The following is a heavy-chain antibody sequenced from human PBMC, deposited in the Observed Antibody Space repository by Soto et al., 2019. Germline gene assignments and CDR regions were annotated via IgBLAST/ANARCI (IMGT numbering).Heavy chain of an antibody. D-gene: IGHD2-21*02. CDR3: AKGFIRDCGGDCTVDT. CDR1: GFTFSSYT. V-gene: IGHV3-23*01. Sequence: GGSLRLSCAASGFTFSSYTMSWVRQAPGKGLEWVSGISASGGSTYYADSVKGRFTFSRDNSKNTLYLQMNSLRAEDTAVYFCAKGFIRDCGGDCTVDTWGQGTLVTVSS. CDR2: ISASGGST. J-gene: IGHJ5*02.